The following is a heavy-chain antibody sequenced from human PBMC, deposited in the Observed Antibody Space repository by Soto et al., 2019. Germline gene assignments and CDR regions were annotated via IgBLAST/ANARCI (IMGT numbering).Heavy chain of an antibody. Sequence: QVQLVPSGAEVKKPGASVKVSCKASGYTFTSYGISWVRQAPGQGLEWMGWISAYNGNTNYAQKLQGRVTMTTDTSTSTAYMDLRSLGSDDTAVYYCGRVVVADYYGMDVWGQGTTVTVSS. CDR3: GRVVVADYYGMDV. CDR2: ISAYNGNT. CDR1: GYTFTSYG. V-gene: IGHV1-18*01. D-gene: IGHD2-15*01. J-gene: IGHJ6*02.